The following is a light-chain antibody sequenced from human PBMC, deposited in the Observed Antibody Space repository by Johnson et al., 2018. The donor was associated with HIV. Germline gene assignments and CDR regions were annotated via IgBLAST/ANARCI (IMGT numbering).Light chain of an antibody. Sequence: SVLTQPPSVSAAPGQKVTISCSGSNSNIGNNYVSWYQQLPGAAPKLLIYENNKRPSGIPDRFSGSKSGTSATLGITGLQTGDEADYYCGTWDSSLSAAVFGTGTKVTVL. CDR3: GTWDSSLSAAV. J-gene: IGLJ1*01. V-gene: IGLV1-51*02. CDR2: ENN. CDR1: NSNIGNNY.